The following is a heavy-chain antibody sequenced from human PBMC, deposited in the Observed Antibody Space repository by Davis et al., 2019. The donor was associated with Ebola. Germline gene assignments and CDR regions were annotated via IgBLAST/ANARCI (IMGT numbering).Heavy chain of an antibody. CDR1: GYTFTSYA. V-gene: IGHV1-69*06. D-gene: IGHD5-18*01. J-gene: IGHJ4*02. CDR2: IIPIFGTA. CDR3: ASPSGGQLWLRPFDY. Sequence: SVKVSCKASGYTFTSYAINWVRQAPGQGLEWMGGIIPIFGTANFAQTFQGRVTITADKSTSTAYMELSSLRSEDTAVYYCASPSGGQLWLRPFDYWGQGTLVTVSS.